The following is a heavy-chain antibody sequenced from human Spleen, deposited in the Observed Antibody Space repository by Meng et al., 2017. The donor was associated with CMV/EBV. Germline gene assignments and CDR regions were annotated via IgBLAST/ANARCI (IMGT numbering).Heavy chain of an antibody. Sequence: PCSVSGGSVSSGASSWTWVRQHPGKGLEWIGYISHRGSTLYNPSLESRLTISVDTSMNQFSLTLTSVSAADTAVYYCAGAGRTFEYWGQGALVTVSS. CDR2: ISHRGST. CDR1: GGSVSSGASS. V-gene: IGHV4-31*03. J-gene: IGHJ4*02. CDR3: AGAGRTFEY. D-gene: IGHD1-14*01.